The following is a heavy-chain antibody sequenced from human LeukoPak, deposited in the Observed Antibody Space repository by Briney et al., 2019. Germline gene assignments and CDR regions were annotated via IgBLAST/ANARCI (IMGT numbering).Heavy chain of an antibody. Sequence: SESLSLTCTVSGGFISSHYWSWIRQPPGKGLEWIGYIYNSENTKYNSSLMSRVTMSLDTSKNQVFLKLSSVTAADTAVYYCARFHSGPSGWYVLWYFDLWGRGTLVTVSS. J-gene: IGHJ2*01. V-gene: IGHV4-4*09. CDR2: IYNSENT. D-gene: IGHD6-19*01. CDR3: ARFHSGPSGWYVLWYFDL. CDR1: GGFISSHY.